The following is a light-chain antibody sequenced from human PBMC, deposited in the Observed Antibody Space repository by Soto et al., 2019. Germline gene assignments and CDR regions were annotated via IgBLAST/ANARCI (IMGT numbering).Light chain of an antibody. CDR2: DAS. CDR1: QDISNY. CDR3: QQSYSAPRT. Sequence: DIQMTQSPSSLSASVGDRVTITCQASQDISNYLNWYQQKPGKAPKLLIYDASNLETGVPSRFSGSGSETRFTLTISSLQPEDFATYYCQQSYSAPRTFGQGTKVDIK. J-gene: IGKJ2*01. V-gene: IGKV1-39*01.